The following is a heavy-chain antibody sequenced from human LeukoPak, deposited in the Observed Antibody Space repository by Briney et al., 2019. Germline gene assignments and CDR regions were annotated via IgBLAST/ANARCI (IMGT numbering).Heavy chain of an antibody. J-gene: IGHJ4*02. Sequence: PSQTLSLTCTVSGGSISSGGYYWSWIRQHPGKGLEWIGYIYYSGSTYYNPSLKSRVTISVDTSKNQFSLKLSSLTAADTAVYYCAKPTHNTGDYTDWGQGTLVTVSS. D-gene: IGHD4-17*01. CDR3: AKPTHNTGDYTD. CDR2: IYYSGST. V-gene: IGHV4-31*03. CDR1: GGSISSGGYY.